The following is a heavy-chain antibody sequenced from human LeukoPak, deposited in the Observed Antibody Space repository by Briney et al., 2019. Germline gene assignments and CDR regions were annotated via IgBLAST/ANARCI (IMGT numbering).Heavy chain of an antibody. CDR2: IIPIFGTA. D-gene: IGHD6-6*01. J-gene: IGHJ4*02. CDR3: ARERGVAIAARLVNFDY. Sequence: GASVKVSCKASGGTFSSYAISWVRQAPGQGLERMGGIIPIFGTANYAQKFQGRVTITADESTSTAYMELSSLRSEDTAVYYCARERGVAIAARLVNFDYWGQGTLVTVSS. CDR1: GGTFSSYA. V-gene: IGHV1-69*13.